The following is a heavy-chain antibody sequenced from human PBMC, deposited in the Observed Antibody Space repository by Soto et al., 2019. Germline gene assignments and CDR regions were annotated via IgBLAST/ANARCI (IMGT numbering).Heavy chain of an antibody. J-gene: IGHJ4*02. CDR2: ISYDGSNK. V-gene: IGHV3-30-3*01. CDR1: GFTFSSYA. CDR3: ARQWGTDY. Sequence: QVQLVESGGGVVQPGRSLRLSCAASGFTFSSYAMHWVRQAPGTGLEWVAVISYDGSNKYYADSVKGRFTISRDNSKNTLYLQMNSLRAEDTAVYYCARQWGTDYWGQGTLVTVSS. D-gene: IGHD1-26*01.